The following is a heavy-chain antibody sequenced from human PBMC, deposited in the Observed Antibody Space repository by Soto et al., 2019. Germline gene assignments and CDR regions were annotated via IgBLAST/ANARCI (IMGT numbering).Heavy chain of an antibody. CDR1: GFTFSSYG. CDR2: IWYDGSNK. Sequence: QVQLVESGGGVVQPGRSLRLSCAASGFTFSSYGMHWVRQAPGKGLEWVAVIWYDGSNKYYADSVKGRFTISRDNSKNTLYLQMNSLRAEDTAVYYCARVAARTYYDGMDVWGQGTTVTVSS. J-gene: IGHJ6*02. D-gene: IGHD6-6*01. CDR3: ARVAARTYYDGMDV. V-gene: IGHV3-33*01.